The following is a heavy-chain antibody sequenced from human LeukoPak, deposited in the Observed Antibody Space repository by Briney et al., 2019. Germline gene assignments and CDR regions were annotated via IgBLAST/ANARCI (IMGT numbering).Heavy chain of an antibody. CDR3: ARGSGTFDY. D-gene: IGHD3-10*01. CDR1: SVSINDNY. V-gene: IGHV4-59*01. J-gene: IGHJ4*02. CDR2: IHYSGST. Sequence: SETLSLTCTVTSVSINDNYWSWIRQPPGKGLEWIGYIHYSGSTSYSPSLKSRVTMSVDTSKTQFSLKVTSVTAADTAVYYCARGSGTFDYWGQGTLVTVSS.